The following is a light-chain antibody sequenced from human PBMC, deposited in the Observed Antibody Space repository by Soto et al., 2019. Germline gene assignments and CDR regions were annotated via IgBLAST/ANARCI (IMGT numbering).Light chain of an antibody. Sequence: DIQMTQSPSSLCASVGDRLTIPCRASQSISSYLNWYQQKPGKAPKLLIYAASSLQSGVPSRFSGSGSGTDFTLTISSLQPEDFATYYCQQSYSTVWTFGQGTKVDIK. V-gene: IGKV1-39*01. CDR3: QQSYSTVWT. J-gene: IGKJ1*01. CDR2: AAS. CDR1: QSISSY.